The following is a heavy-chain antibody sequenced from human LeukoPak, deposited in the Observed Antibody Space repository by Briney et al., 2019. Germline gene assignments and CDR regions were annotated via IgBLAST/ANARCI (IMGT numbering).Heavy chain of an antibody. CDR1: GYTFPAYY. V-gene: IGHV1-2*02. CDR3: ASSRAQTLAFCGGDCYSGFDF. D-gene: IGHD2-21*02. Sequence: GASVKVSCKASGYTFPAYYMHWVRQAPGQGLEWMGWINPNSGGTNYAQKFQGRVTMTRDPSISTAYMEPSWLRSDDTAMYYCASSRAQTLAFCGGDCYSGFDFWGQGTLVTVSS. CDR2: INPNSGGT. J-gene: IGHJ4*02.